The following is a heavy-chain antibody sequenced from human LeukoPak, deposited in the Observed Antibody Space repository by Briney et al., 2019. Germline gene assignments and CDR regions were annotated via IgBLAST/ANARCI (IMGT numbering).Heavy chain of an antibody. D-gene: IGHD6-19*01. J-gene: IGHJ4*02. CDR1: GGSFSGYY. Sequence: SETPSLTCAVYGGSFSGYYWSWIRQPPGKGLEWIGEINHSGSTNYNPSLKSRVTISVDTSKNQFSLKLSSVTAADTAVYYCARQNSSGCYFDYWGQGTLVTVSS. V-gene: IGHV4-34*01. CDR3: ARQNSSGCYFDY. CDR2: INHSGST.